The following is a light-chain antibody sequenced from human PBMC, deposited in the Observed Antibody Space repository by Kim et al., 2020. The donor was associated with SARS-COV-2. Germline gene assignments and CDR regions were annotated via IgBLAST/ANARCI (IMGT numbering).Light chain of an antibody. Sequence: TARRARGGTRMGRTAIYYYQQKPARAPVLVIYYARGRPSGIPERFSGSNSGNTATLTISSVEAGDEADYYCQVWDTDNDHYVFATGTKVTVL. CDR2: YAR. CDR3: QVWDTDNDHYV. J-gene: IGLJ1*01. V-gene: IGLV3-21*04. CDR1: RMGRTA.